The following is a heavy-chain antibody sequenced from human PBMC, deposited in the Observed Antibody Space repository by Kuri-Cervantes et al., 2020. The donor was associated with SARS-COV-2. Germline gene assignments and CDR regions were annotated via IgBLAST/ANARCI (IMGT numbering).Heavy chain of an antibody. CDR2: INWSDTST. D-gene: IGHD3-22*01. Sequence: GGSLRLSCAASGFTFDDYGMSWVRQAPGKGLEWVSGINWSDTSTGYADSVKGRFTISRDNAKNSVYLQMNSLRAEDTALYHCARGAHYYDSSSCPEWFDPWGQGTLVTVSS. CDR3: ARGAHYYDSSSCPEWFDP. J-gene: IGHJ5*02. V-gene: IGHV3-20*01. CDR1: GFTFDDYG.